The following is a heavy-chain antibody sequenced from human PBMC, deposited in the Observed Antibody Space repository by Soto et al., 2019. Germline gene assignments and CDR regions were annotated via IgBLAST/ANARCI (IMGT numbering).Heavy chain of an antibody. CDR2: ISAYNGNT. V-gene: IGHV1-18*01. CDR1: GYTFTSYG. J-gene: IGHJ5*02. D-gene: IGHD6-6*01. CDR3: ARASIAARRTFWFDP. Sequence: QVQLVQSGAEVKKPGASVKVSCKASGYTFTSYGISWVRQAPGQGLEWMGWISAYNGNTNYAQKLQGRVTMTTDTSTSTAYVELRSLRSDDTAVYYCARASIAARRTFWFDPWGQGTLVTVSS.